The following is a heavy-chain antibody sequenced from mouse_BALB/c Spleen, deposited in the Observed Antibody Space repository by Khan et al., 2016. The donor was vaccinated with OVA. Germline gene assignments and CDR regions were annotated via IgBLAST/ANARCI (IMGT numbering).Heavy chain of an antibody. J-gene: IGHJ2*01. Sequence: DVQLQESGPGLLEPSQSLSLTCTVTDYSITSDYAWNWIRQFPGNNLDWMAYLSYSGSTTYSTSRRNRTSIARGPSKNQFFLQLNSVTTEDTATYYCASGRLVLRYPDYFDYWGQGTTLTVSS. CDR2: LSYSGST. V-gene: IGHV3-2*02. CDR1: DYSITSDYA. D-gene: IGHD1-1*01. CDR3: ASGRLVLRYPDYFDY.